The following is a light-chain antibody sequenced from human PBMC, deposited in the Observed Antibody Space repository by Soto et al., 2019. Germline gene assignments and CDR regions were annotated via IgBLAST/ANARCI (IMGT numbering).Light chain of an antibody. CDR1: SSDVGSYNL. J-gene: IGLJ3*02. V-gene: IGLV2-23*01. CDR3: CSYAGSSTPQWV. Sequence: QSALTQPASVSGSPGQSITISCTGTSSDVGSYNLVSWYQQHPGKAPKLMIYEGSKRPSGVSNRFSGSKSGNTASLTISGLQAEDEADYYCCSYAGSSTPQWVFGGGTKVTVL. CDR2: EGS.